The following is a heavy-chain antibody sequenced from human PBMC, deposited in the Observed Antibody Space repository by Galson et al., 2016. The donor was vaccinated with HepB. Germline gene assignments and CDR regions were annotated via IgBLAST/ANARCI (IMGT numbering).Heavy chain of an antibody. CDR3: ARYGDEPGWNFHQ. D-gene: IGHD4-17*01. CDR1: GFTFSRFW. J-gene: IGHJ1*01. V-gene: IGHV3-7*03. Sequence: SLRLSCAASGFTFSRFWMNWVRQAPGKGLEWVASIKEDGSKSFYADSVKGRFTISRDNVENSLSLQMNSLRAEDTAVYYCARYGDEPGWNFHQWGQGTLVTVSS. CDR2: IKEDGSKS.